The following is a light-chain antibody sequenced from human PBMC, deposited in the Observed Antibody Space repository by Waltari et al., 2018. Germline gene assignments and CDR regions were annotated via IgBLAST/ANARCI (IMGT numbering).Light chain of an antibody. CDR1: QSITNNY. CDR2: CAS. V-gene: IGKV3-20*01. J-gene: IGKJ1*01. CDR3: QQYGSSPPT. Sequence: EIVLTQSPGTLSLSPGERATLSCRASQSITNNYLAWYQQKPGQAPRLLIYCASSRATGIPDRFSGSGSGTDFTLTISRLEPEDFAVYVCQQYGSSPPTFGQGTKVEIK.